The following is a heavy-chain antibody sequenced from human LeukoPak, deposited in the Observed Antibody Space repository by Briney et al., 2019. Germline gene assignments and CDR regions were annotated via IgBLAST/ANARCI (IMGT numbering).Heavy chain of an antibody. CDR3: SRLDSSGYPFFDY. D-gene: IGHD3-22*01. Sequence: SETLSLTCTVSGGSISSGDYYWSWIRQPPGKGLEWIGYIYYSGSTYYNPSLKSRVTISVDTSKNQFSLKLSSVTAADTAVYYCSRLDSSGYPFFDYWGQGTLVTVSS. CDR2: IYYSGST. CDR1: GGSISSGDYY. J-gene: IGHJ4*02. V-gene: IGHV4-30-4*02.